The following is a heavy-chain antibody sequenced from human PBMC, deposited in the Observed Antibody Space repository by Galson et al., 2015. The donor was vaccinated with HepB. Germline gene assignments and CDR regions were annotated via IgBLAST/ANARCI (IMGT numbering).Heavy chain of an antibody. J-gene: IGHJ5*02. CDR3: ARVGFRAGRSPGWFDP. Sequence: LSLTCTVSGGSISSSSYYWGWIRQAPGRGLEWLGNINYSGTTYKNPSLKSRGIISVDTSKNHFSLKLNSVTAADTAVYFCARVGFRAGRSPGWFDPWGQGTLVTVSS. CDR2: INYSGTT. V-gene: IGHV4-39*02. CDR1: GGSISSSSYY. D-gene: IGHD6-6*01.